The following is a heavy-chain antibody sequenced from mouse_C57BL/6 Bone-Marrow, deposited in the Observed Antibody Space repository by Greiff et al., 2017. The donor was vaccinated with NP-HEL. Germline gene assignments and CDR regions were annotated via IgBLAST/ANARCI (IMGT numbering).Heavy chain of an antibody. Sequence: VQLQQSGPELVKPGASVKISCKASGYTFTDYYMNWVKQSHGKSLEWIGDINPNNGGTSYNQKFKGKATLTVDKSSSTAYMELRSLTSEDSAVYYCARGRYFYVWGTGTTVTVSS. J-gene: IGHJ1*03. CDR2: INPNNGGT. CDR1: GYTFTDYY. CDR3: ARGRYFYV. V-gene: IGHV1-26*01.